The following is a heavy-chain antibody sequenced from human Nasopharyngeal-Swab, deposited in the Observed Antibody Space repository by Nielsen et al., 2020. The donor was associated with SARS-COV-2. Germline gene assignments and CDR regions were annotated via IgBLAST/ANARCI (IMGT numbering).Heavy chain of an antibody. Sequence: GGSLRPSFAPSGFLFSASAIHGVRQASGKGLEWVGRIGDKEHNYATTYGASVQGRFTISRDDSKNTAFLQMDGLKTEDTALYYCTTDFYFDYWGQGALVTVSS. J-gene: IGHJ4*02. V-gene: IGHV3-73*01. CDR1: GFLFSASA. CDR3: TTDFYFDY. CDR2: IGDKEHNYAT.